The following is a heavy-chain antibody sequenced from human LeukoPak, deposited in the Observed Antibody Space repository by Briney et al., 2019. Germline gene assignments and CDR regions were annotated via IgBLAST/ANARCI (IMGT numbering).Heavy chain of an antibody. D-gene: IGHD4-17*01. CDR3: ARDRGYGDYVGAFDI. CDR2: ISSSSSTI. V-gene: IGHV3-48*02. J-gene: IGHJ3*02. CDR1: GFTFDDYA. Sequence: PGGSLRLSCAASGFTFDDYAMHWVRQAPGKGLEWVSHISSSSSTIYYADSVKGRFTISRDNAKNSLYLQMSSLRDEDTAVYYCARDRGYGDYVGAFDIWGQGTMVTVSS.